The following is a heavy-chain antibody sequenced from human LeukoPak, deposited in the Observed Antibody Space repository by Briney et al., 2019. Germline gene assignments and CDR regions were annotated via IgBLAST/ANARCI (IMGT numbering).Heavy chain of an antibody. V-gene: IGHV4-59*08. CDR3: ARGYYGSGSYSNFDY. D-gene: IGHD3-10*01. J-gene: IGHJ4*02. CDR2: IYYSGST. CDR1: GGSISSYY. Sequence: SETLSLTCTVSGGSISSYYWSWIRQPPGKGLEWIGYIYYSGSTNYNPSLKSRVTISVDTSKNQFSLKLSSVTAADTAVYYCARGYYGSGSYSNFDYWGQGTLVTVSS.